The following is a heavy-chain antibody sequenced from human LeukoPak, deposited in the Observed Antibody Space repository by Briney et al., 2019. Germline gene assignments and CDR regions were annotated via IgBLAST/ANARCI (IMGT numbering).Heavy chain of an antibody. CDR1: GGSISSSSYY. Sequence: KSSETLSLTCTVSGGSISSSSYYWGWIRQPPGKGLEWIGSIYYSGSTYYNPSLKSRVTISVDTSKNQFSLKLSSVTAADTAVYYCARQKGYQLGYFDYWGQGTLVTVSS. CDR2: IYYSGST. J-gene: IGHJ4*02. D-gene: IGHD2-2*01. CDR3: ARQKGYQLGYFDY. V-gene: IGHV4-39*01.